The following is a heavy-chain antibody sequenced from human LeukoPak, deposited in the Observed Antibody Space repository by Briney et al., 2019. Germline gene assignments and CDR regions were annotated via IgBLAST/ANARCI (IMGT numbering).Heavy chain of an antibody. Sequence: PGGSLRLSCAASGFTFSSYAMTCVRQAPGKGLEWVSSMSSGSRYIYYADSVRGRFTISRDNAKNSLYLLMNSLRAEDTAVYYCTRDRPTGASRVFVVQWGQGTLVTVSS. CDR1: GFTFSSYA. J-gene: IGHJ4*02. CDR3: TRDRPTGASRVFVVQ. CDR2: MSSGSRYI. V-gene: IGHV3-21*01. D-gene: IGHD3-3*01.